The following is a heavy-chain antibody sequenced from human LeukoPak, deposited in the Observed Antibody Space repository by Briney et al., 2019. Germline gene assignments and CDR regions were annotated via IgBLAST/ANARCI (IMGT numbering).Heavy chain of an antibody. CDR2: IKQDGSEK. CDR1: GFTFSDYW. D-gene: IGHD6-19*01. V-gene: IGHV3-7*01. Sequence: GGSLRLSCTASGFTFSDYWMTWVRQAPGKGLEWVANIKQDGSEKYYVDSVMGRFTISRDNAENSLYLQMNTLRAEDTAVYYCARKMINGSGWPFDNWGQGTLVTVSS. CDR3: ARKMINGSGWPFDN. J-gene: IGHJ4*02.